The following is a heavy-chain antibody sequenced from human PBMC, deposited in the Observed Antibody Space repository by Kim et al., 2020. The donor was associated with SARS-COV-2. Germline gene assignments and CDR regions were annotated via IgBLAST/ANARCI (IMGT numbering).Heavy chain of an antibody. J-gene: IGHJ4*02. V-gene: IGHV3-23*01. D-gene: IGHD3-16*01. Sequence: VKGRFTMSRDNSKNMLYLQMNSLRAEDTATYYCAKAPIRSCSASTCYPFDYWGQGTLVTVSS. CDR3: AKAPIRSCSASTCYPFDY.